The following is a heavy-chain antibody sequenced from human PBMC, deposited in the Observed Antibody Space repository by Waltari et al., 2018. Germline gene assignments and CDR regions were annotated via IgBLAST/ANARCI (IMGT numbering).Heavy chain of an antibody. CDR3: ASEQWLEYYFDY. J-gene: IGHJ4*02. V-gene: IGHV3-21*01. Sequence: EVQLVESGGGLVKPGGSLRLSCAASGFTFSSYSMNLVRQAPGKGLEWVSSISSSSSYIYYADSVKGRFTISRDNAKNSLYLQMNSLRAEDTAVYYCASEQWLEYYFDYWGQGTLVTVSS. CDR1: GFTFSSYS. CDR2: ISSSSSYI. D-gene: IGHD6-19*01.